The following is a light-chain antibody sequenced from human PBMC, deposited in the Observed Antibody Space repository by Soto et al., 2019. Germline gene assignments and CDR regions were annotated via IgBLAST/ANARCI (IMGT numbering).Light chain of an antibody. Sequence: EIVLTQSPGTLSLSPGERATLSCRASQSVSSSFLAWYQQKPGQAPRLLIYAASSRATGIPDRFSGSGSGTAFTLTISRLEPEDVAVYYCQQYRSSPGPLTFGRGTKLEIK. J-gene: IGKJ4*01. CDR2: AAS. V-gene: IGKV3-20*01. CDR1: QSVSSSF. CDR3: QQYRSSPGPLT.